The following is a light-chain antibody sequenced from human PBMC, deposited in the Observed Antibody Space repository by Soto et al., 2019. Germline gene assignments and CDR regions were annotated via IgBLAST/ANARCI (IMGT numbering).Light chain of an antibody. CDR3: QQYNSWPLT. CDR2: GAS. J-gene: IGKJ4*01. CDR1: QSVDSN. Sequence: EIGMTQSPGTLSVSTGEGATLSCRASQSVDSNLAWYQQKPGQAPRLLIYGASTRATGIPDRFRGSGSGTEVTLTISSLQSEDFAVYYCQQYNSWPLTFGGGTKVEIK. V-gene: IGKV3D-15*01.